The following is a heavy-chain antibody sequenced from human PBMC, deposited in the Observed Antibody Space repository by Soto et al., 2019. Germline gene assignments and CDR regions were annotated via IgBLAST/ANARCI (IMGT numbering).Heavy chain of an antibody. CDR3: AREGSYGWYDC. CDR2: ISGYNGNA. V-gene: IGHV1-18*01. Sequence: QVQLVQSGAEVRKPGASVKVSCKASGYTFSSHGIMWVRQAPGQGLEWMGWISGYNGNAKYAQRLQGRVTMTTDTSTSTVYMDLRSLGSDDSAVYDCAREGSYGWYDCWGKVTLVTVAS. J-gene: IGHJ5*01. D-gene: IGHD2-15*01. CDR1: GYTFSSHG.